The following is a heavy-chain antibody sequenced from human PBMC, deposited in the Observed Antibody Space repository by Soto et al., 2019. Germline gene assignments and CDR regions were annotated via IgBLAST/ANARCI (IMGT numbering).Heavy chain of an antibody. CDR2: ISYDGSNK. J-gene: IGHJ4*02. D-gene: IGHD5-18*01. Sequence: GGSLRLSCAASGFTFSSYAMHWVRQAPGKGLEWVAVISYDGSNKYYADSVKGRFTISRDNSKNTLYLQMNSLRAEDTAVYYCARSRDSYGYGFFDYWGQGTLVTVSS. V-gene: IGHV3-30-3*01. CDR1: GFTFSSYA. CDR3: ARSRDSYGYGFFDY.